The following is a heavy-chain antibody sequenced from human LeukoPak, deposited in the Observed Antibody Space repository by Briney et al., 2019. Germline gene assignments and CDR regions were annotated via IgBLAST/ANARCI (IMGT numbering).Heavy chain of an antibody. J-gene: IGHJ3*02. CDR2: MNEDGTEI. CDR1: GFTFSINW. Sequence: PGGSLRLSCAASGFTFSINWMSWIRQAPGKGLEWVANMNEDGTEIYYGDSVKGRFTISRDNAKNSLYLQMNSLRVDDTAVYYCARFITVVRVVPRAFDIWGRGTMVTVSS. D-gene: IGHD3-10*01. CDR3: ARFITVVRVVPRAFDI. V-gene: IGHV3-7*01.